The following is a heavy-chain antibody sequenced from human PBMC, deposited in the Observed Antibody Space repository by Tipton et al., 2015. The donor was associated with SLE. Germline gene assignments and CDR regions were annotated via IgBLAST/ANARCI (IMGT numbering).Heavy chain of an antibody. D-gene: IGHD3-3*01. CDR1: GYSISSGYY. V-gene: IGHV4-38-2*02. Sequence: TLSLTCTVSGYSISSGYYWGWIRQPPGKGLEWIGSIYHSGTTYYNPSLKSQFTISVDTSKNHFSLKLSSVTAADTAVYYCARECYDFWSGYYPDAFDIWGQGTMVTVSS. CDR3: ARECYDFWSGYYPDAFDI. CDR2: IYHSGTT. J-gene: IGHJ3*02.